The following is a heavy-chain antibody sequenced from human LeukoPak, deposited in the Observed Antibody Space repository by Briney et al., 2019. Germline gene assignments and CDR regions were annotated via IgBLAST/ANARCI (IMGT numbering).Heavy chain of an antibody. CDR2: INQDGSHK. CDR1: GFTFSTYA. D-gene: IGHD5-12*01. Sequence: GGSLRLSCAASGFTFSTYAMSWVRQAPGKELEWVANINQDGSHKYSVDSVKGRFTISRDNARDSLYLQVNGLRAEDTAVYYCARFRYIGSDLEVFDSWGQGTLVTVSS. CDR3: ARFRYIGSDLEVFDS. V-gene: IGHV3-7*01. J-gene: IGHJ4*02.